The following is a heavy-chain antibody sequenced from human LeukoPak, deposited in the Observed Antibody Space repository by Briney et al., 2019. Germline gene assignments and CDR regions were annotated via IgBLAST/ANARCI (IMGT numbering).Heavy chain of an antibody. CDR2: ISGSGGST. CDR3: AKERSILVLTSFDY. Sequence: PGGSLRLSCAASGFTFSSYGMSWVRQAPGKGLEWVSGISGSGGSTYYADSVKGRFTISRDNSKNTLYLQMNSLRAEDTAIYFCAKERSILVLTSFDYWGQGTLVTVSS. V-gene: IGHV3-23*01. D-gene: IGHD3-22*01. J-gene: IGHJ4*02. CDR1: GFTFSSYG.